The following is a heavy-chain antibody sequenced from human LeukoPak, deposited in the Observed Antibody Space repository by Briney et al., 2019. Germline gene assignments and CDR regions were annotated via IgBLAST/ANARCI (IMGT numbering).Heavy chain of an antibody. J-gene: IGHJ4*02. D-gene: IGHD2-2*01. CDR2: ISWNSGSI. Sequence: PGGSLRLSCAASGFTFDDYAMHWVRQAPGKGLEWVSGISWNSGSIGYADAVKGRFTISRDNAKNSLYLQMNSLRAEDTALYYCAKDSSLYCSSTKPLDYWGQGTLVTVSS. CDR3: AKDSSLYCSSTKPLDY. V-gene: IGHV3-9*01. CDR1: GFTFDDYA.